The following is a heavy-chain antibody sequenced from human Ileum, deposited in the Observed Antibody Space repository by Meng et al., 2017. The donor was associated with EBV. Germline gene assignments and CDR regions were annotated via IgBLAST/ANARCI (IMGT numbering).Heavy chain of an antibody. CDR3: AHKPSGEDFFNY. V-gene: IGHV2-5*02. J-gene: IGHJ4*02. Sequence: HITLKEAVPTLIKPTQTPPLTCSFSGFSLSTNGVGVGWIRQPPGKALEWLALIYYDDYQRYIPSLKTRLTITRVTSKSQVVLAMTNMDPVDTATYYCAHKPSGEDFFNYWGQGTLVTVSS. D-gene: IGHD3-16*01. CDR2: IYYDDYQ. CDR1: GFSLSTNGVG.